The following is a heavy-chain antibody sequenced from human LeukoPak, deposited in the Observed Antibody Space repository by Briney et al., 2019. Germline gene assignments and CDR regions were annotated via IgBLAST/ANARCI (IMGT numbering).Heavy chain of an antibody. CDR3: AKDPRYSGYDYGVA. V-gene: IGHV3-23*01. CDR1: GFTFSSYS. J-gene: IGHJ5*02. Sequence: GGSLRLSCAASGFTFSSYSMNWVRQAPGKGLEWVSAISGSGGSTYYADSVKGRFTISRDNSKNTLYLQMNSLRAEDTAVYYCAKDPRYSGYDYGVAWGQGTLVTVSS. D-gene: IGHD5-12*01. CDR2: ISGSGGST.